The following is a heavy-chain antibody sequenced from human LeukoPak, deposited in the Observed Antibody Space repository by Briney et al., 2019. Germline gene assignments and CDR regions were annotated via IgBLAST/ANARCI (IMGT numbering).Heavy chain of an antibody. CDR2: ISTYNGNT. J-gene: IGHJ4*02. V-gene: IGHV1-18*01. CDR3: ARAEEMAAYYFDY. D-gene: IGHD5-24*01. CDR1: GYTFTNYG. Sequence: ASVKVSCKASGYTFTNYGITWVRQAPGQGLEWMGWISTYNGNTNYAQKLQGRVTMTTDTSTTTAYMELRSLGSDDTAVYYCARAEEMAAYYFDYWGQGSLVTVSS.